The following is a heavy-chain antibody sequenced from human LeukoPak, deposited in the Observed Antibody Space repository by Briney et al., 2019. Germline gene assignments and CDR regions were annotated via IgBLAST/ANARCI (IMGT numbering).Heavy chain of an antibody. V-gene: IGHV3-11*01. Sequence: GGSLRLSCAASGFTFSEYYINWIRQAPGKGLEWVSHISSSGRLMQYADSVRGRFTITRDNAQNFMSLQMNNLKPEDTAVYYCARDTNSGLDVWGRGTTVTVS. CDR1: GFTFSEYY. CDR2: ISSSGRLM. CDR3: ARDTNSGLDV. J-gene: IGHJ6*02. D-gene: IGHD2/OR15-2a*01.